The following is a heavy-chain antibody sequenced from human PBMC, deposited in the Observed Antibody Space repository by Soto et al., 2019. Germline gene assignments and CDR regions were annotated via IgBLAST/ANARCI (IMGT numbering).Heavy chain of an antibody. V-gene: IGHV3-48*02. Sequence: GGSLRLSCAASGFTFSSYSMNLVRQAPGKGLEWVSYISSSSSTIYYADSVKGRFTISRDNAKNSLYLQMNSLRDEDTAVYYCARELAALNWFDPWGQGTLVTGSS. J-gene: IGHJ5*02. D-gene: IGHD1-1*01. CDR2: ISSSSSTI. CDR1: GFTFSSYS. CDR3: ARELAALNWFDP.